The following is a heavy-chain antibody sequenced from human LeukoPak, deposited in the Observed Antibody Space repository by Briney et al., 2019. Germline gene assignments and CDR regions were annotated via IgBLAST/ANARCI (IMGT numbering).Heavy chain of an antibody. D-gene: IGHD4-11*01. V-gene: IGHV3-7*04. CDR3: ARDAHNDYPPGGAY. J-gene: IGHJ4*02. CDR1: GFTFTRYW. Sequence: HPGESLRLSCAASGFTFTRYWMNWVRQAPGKGLAWVANINQDGSYKNYVDSVRGRFTISRDNANNSLYLEMNSLSADETAVYYCARDAHNDYPPGGAYLGQGTLVTVSS. CDR2: INQDGSYK.